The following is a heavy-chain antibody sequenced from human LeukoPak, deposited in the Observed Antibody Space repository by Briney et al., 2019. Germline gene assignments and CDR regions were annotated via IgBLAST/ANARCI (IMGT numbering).Heavy chain of an antibody. CDR3: VKDPYTSGSYYFDY. J-gene: IGHJ4*02. CDR2: ISGSAHDV. V-gene: IGHV3-11*01. Sequence: GGSLRLSCAASGFTFSDFYMTWIRQAPGKGLELLSYISGSAHDVNYIDSVRGRFTISRDNAKNSLYLHMNSLTVEDTAVYYCVKDPYTSGSYYFDYWGQGTLVTVSS. D-gene: IGHD6-19*01. CDR1: GFTFSDFY.